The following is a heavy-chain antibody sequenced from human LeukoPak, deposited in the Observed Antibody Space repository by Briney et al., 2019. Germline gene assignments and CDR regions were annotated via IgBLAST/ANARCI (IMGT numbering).Heavy chain of an antibody. CDR2: IYSGGST. CDR1: GFSVSSNY. D-gene: IGHD2-2*01. CDR3: ARGGFALNVPVVGLNWFDP. Sequence: GGSLRLSCAASGFSVSSNYMRWVRQAPGKGLEWVAVIYSGGSTYYADSVEGRFTISRDNSKNTLHLQMDSLRAEDTAVYYCARGGFALNVPVVGLNWFDPWGQGTLVTVSS. V-gene: IGHV3-53*01. J-gene: IGHJ5*02.